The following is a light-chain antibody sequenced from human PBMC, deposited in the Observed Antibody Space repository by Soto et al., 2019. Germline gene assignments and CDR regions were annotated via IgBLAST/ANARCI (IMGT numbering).Light chain of an antibody. CDR1: QNIRNW. Sequence: DIQMTQSPSTLSASVGDSVTITCRASQNIRNWLAWYQQKPGKAPKLLIYAASTLQSGVPSRFSGSGSGTDFTLTISCLQSEDFATYYCQQYYSYPQTFGQGTKVDIK. J-gene: IGKJ1*01. CDR3: QQYYSYPQT. CDR2: AAS. V-gene: IGKV1-5*01.